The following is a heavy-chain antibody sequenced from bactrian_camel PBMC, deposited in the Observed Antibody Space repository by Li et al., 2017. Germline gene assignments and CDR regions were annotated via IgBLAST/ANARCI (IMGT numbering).Heavy chain of an antibody. Sequence: VQLVESGGGSVQTGGNLTLACAASGYDYSGYCVGWFRQVEGKEREEVASIYVRGGHTYYADSVKGRFTISQDNSKNTVYLQMNSLRPEDTAVYYCAATDGWVPSSLGQGTQVTVS. CDR2: IYVRGGHT. CDR1: GYDYSGYC. V-gene: IGHV3S40*01. D-gene: IGHD5*01. J-gene: IGHJ4*01.